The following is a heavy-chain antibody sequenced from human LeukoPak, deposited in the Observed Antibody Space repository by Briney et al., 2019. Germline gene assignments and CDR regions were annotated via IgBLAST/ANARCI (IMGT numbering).Heavy chain of an antibody. CDR1: GFTFSSNY. D-gene: IGHD2-15*01. Sequence: GGSLRLSCAASGFTFSSNYMSWVRQAPGKGLEWVSLIYSSDNTYYADSVKGRFTISRDISKNTLSLQMKSLRPDDTAVYYCARGCSGGSCYSAFDYWGQGTLVTVSS. J-gene: IGHJ4*02. V-gene: IGHV3-53*05. CDR2: IYSSDNT. CDR3: ARGCSGGSCYSAFDY.